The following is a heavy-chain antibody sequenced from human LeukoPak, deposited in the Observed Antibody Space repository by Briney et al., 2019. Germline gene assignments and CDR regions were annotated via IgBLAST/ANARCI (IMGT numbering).Heavy chain of an antibody. D-gene: IGHD2-15*01. Sequence: PSETLSLTCTVSGGSIRSYYWSWIRQPPGKGLEWVGYIFYSGTTDSNPSLKSRVTISVDTSKNQFSVKLSSVTAADTAVYYCARTYCSGGSCHFDYWGQGTLVTVSS. CDR3: ARTYCSGGSCHFDY. CDR2: IFYSGTT. J-gene: IGHJ4*02. CDR1: GGSIRSYY. V-gene: IGHV4-59*08.